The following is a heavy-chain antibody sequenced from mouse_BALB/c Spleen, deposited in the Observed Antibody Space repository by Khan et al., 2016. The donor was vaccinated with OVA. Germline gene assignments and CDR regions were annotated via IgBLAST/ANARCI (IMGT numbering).Heavy chain of an antibody. Sequence: VQLQESGAELAKPGASVKMSCKASGYTFINYWIPWIKQRPGQGLEWIGYINTSTGYTEYNQNFKDKATLTADKSSSTAYMQLSSLTSEDSTVYYCARRGLRWDFDYWGQGTTLTVSS. CDR1: GYTFINYW. J-gene: IGHJ2*01. CDR2: INTSTGYT. V-gene: IGHV1-7*01. D-gene: IGHD1-1*01. CDR3: ARRGLRWDFDY.